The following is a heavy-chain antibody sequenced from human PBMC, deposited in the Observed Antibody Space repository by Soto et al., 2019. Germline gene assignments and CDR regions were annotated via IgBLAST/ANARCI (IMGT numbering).Heavy chain of an antibody. CDR1: GFTFSSYA. CDR3: AKDRSSYGQFDY. CDR2: ISGSGGST. J-gene: IGHJ4*02. D-gene: IGHD5-18*01. V-gene: IGHV3-23*01. Sequence: EVQLLESGGGWVQPGGSLRRSCAAAGFTFSSYAMIWVRQAPGKGLEWVSAISGSGGSTYYADSVKGKFTVPRDKSKNTLDLQMNSLRAERTSVYYCAKDRSSYGQFDYWGQGTLVTVSS.